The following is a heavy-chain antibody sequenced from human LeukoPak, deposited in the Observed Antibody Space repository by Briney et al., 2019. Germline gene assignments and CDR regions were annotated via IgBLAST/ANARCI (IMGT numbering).Heavy chain of an antibody. CDR2: ISSSSSYI. J-gene: IGHJ6*02. CDR3: ATEWEVPHFYGVDV. CDR1: GFTFSSYS. D-gene: IGHD1-26*01. Sequence: PGGSLRLSCAASGFTFSSYSMNWVRQAPGKGLEWVSSISSSSSYIYYADSVKGRFTISRDNSKNTLFLQMNSLKTEDAAVYYCATEWEVPHFYGVDVWGQGTTVTVSS. V-gene: IGHV3-21*04.